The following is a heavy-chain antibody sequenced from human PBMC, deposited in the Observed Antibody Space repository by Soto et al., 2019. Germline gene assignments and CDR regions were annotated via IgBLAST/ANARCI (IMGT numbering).Heavy chain of an antibody. CDR3: AREGSRFLVEV. J-gene: IGHJ6*04. D-gene: IGHD3-3*01. CDR2: INYSGST. V-gene: IGHV4-34*01. Sequence: YWTWIRQPPGKGLEWIGEINYSGSTNYNPSLKSRVTISVDTSKNQFSLKLSSVTAADTAVFYCAREGSRFLVEVWGKGTTVTVSS. CDR1: Y.